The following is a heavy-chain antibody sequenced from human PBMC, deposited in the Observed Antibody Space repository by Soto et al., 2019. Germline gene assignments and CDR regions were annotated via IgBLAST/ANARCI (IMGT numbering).Heavy chain of an antibody. CDR3: ATGAVTTYYYYYGMDV. D-gene: IGHD4-17*01. V-gene: IGHV1-24*01. J-gene: IGHJ6*02. CDR2: FDPEDGET. CDR1: GYTLTELS. Sequence: ASVKVSCKVSGYTLTELSMHWVRQAPGKGLEWMGGFDPEDGETIYAQKFQGRVTMTEDTSTDTAYMELSSLRSEDTAVYYCATGAVTTYYYYYGMDVWGQGTKVTVSS.